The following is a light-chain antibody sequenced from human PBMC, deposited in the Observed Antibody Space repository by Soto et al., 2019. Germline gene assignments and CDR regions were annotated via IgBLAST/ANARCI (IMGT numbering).Light chain of an antibody. CDR2: KAS. Sequence: DIQMTQSPSTLSASVGDRVTITCRASQSISSWLAWYQQKPGKAPKLLIYKASSLESGVPSRFSGSGSGTEFPLTISSLQPDDFATYYCQQYKSYSQTFGQGTKLEIK. J-gene: IGKJ2*01. V-gene: IGKV1-5*03. CDR3: QQYKSYSQT. CDR1: QSISSW.